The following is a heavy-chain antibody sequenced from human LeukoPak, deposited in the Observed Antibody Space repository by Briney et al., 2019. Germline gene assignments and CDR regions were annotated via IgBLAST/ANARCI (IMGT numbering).Heavy chain of an antibody. J-gene: IGHJ4*02. CDR3: AKGSLGSWYYFDY. V-gene: IGHV3-21*04. Sequence: PGGSLRLSCAASGFTFSSYSMNWVRQAPGKGLEWVSSISSSSSYIYYADSVKGRFTIFRDNSKNTLYLQMNSLRDEDTAVYYCAKGSLGSWYYFDYWGQGTLVTVSS. CDR1: GFTFSSYS. D-gene: IGHD6-13*01. CDR2: ISSSSSYI.